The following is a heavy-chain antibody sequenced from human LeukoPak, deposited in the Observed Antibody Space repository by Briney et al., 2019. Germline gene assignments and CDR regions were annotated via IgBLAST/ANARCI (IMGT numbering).Heavy chain of an antibody. CDR1: GGSFGGYY. CDR2: INHSGST. D-gene: IGHD6-19*01. J-gene: IGHJ6*02. V-gene: IGHV4-34*01. CDR3: ARRVAGTGYYYYYGMDV. Sequence: SETLSLTCAVYGGSFGGYYWSWIRQPPGRGLEWIGEINHSGSTNYNPSLKSRVTISVDTSKNQFSLKLSSVTAADTAVYYCARRVAGTGYYYYYGMDVWGQGTTVTVSS.